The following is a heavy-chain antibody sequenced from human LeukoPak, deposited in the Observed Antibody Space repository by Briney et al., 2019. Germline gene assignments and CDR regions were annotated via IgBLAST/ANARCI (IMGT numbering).Heavy chain of an antibody. CDR1: DVSISTKSYY. CDR2: VYYTGST. D-gene: IGHD2-2*02. Sequence: SETLSLTCAVSDVSISTKSYYWGWVRQPPGKGLEWIGNVYYTGSTDYTPSLKSRVTISVDMSKNQFSLKLSSVTAADTAVYYCARGLPAAIVYPTKNWFDPWGQGTLVTVSS. CDR3: ARGLPAAIVYPTKNWFDP. J-gene: IGHJ5*02. V-gene: IGHV4-39*01.